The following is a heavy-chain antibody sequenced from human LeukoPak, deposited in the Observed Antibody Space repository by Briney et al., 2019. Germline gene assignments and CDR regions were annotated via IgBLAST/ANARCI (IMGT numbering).Heavy chain of an antibody. CDR2: IKQDGSET. V-gene: IGHV3-7*02. CDR1: GFTFSSYW. Sequence: GGSLSLSCAASGFTFSSYWMTWVRQAPEKGLEWVANIKQDGSETYYVDSVKGRFTISRDNAKNSLCLHMNSLRVEDSAVYYCASSGVPHGTDVWGQGTTVTVSS. J-gene: IGHJ6*02. D-gene: IGHD7-27*01. CDR3: ASSGVPHGTDV.